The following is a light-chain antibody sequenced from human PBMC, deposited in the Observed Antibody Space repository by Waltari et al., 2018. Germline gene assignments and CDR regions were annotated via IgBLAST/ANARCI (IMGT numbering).Light chain of an antibody. Sequence: SVLTQPPSTSGPPGQRVTISCSGIENIYVYVYQKFPGTAPKLLIYRNNQRPSGVPVRFSASKSGTSASLAISGLRSEDEADYYCSSWDESLSRMVFGGGTKLTVL. CDR2: RNN. J-gene: IGLJ2*01. V-gene: IGLV1-47*01. CDR3: SSWDESLSRMV. CDR1: IENIY.